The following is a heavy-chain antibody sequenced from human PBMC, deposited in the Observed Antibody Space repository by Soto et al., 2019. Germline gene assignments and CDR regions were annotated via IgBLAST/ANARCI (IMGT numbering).Heavy chain of an antibody. J-gene: IGHJ4*02. CDR2: IIPIFGTA. V-gene: IGHV1-69*13. CDR3: ARFVPRTKKKVPHSVVTAPQYFDY. D-gene: IGHD2-21*02. Sequence: ASVKVSCKASGGTFSSYAISWVRQAPGQGLEWMGGIIPIFGTANYAQKFQGRVTITADESTSTAYMELSSLRSEDTAVYYCARFVPRTKKKVPHSVVTAPQYFDYWGQGTLVTVSS. CDR1: GGTFSSYA.